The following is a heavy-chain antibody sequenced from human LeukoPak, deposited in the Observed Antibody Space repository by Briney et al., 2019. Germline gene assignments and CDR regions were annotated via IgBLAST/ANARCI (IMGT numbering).Heavy chain of an antibody. J-gene: IGHJ1*01. CDR1: GFTFSSSW. Sequence: PGGSLRLSCAVSGFTFSSSWMHWVRQAPGKGLVWVSHIKTDGSTTAYADSVKGRFTISRDNAKNTLYLQMNSLRAEDTGVYYCARDLYCGGDCYLAEYFQHWGQGTLVTVSS. D-gene: IGHD2-21*02. V-gene: IGHV3-74*01. CDR3: ARDLYCGGDCYLAEYFQH. CDR2: IKTDGSTT.